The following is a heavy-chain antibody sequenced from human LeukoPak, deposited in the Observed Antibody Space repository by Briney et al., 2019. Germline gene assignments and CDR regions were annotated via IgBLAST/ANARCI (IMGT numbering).Heavy chain of an antibody. CDR2: IWYDGSNK. CDR3: AKDILAVAGSWYFDY. V-gene: IGHV3-33*06. Sequence: GGSLRLSCAASGFTFSSYGMHWVRQAPGKGLEWVAVIWYDGSNKYYADSVKGRFTISRDNSKNTLYLQMNSLRAEETAVYYCAKDILAVAGSWYFDYWGQGTLVTVSS. D-gene: IGHD6-19*01. J-gene: IGHJ4*02. CDR1: GFTFSSYG.